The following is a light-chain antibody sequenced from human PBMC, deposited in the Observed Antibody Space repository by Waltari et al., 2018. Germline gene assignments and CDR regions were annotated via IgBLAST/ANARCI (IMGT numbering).Light chain of an antibody. V-gene: IGKV2-30*01. CDR1: QRPLYRDGNTF. Sequence: DVVLTQSPLFLAVTPGQSVSISCKSSQRPLYRDGNTFLTWFHQRPGQSPRRLIYDITSRASGVPARFSGSGSGTNFTLNIAGVEADDAGVYFCVQGTHWVTFGGGT. J-gene: IGKJ4*01. CDR2: DIT. CDR3: VQGTHWVT.